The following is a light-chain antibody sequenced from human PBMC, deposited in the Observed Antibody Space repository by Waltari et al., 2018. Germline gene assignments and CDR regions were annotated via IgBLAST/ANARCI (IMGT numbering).Light chain of an antibody. CDR1: QSVSSNY. CDR2: DAS. V-gene: IGKV3-20*01. Sequence: EIVLTQSPGTLSLSPGERATLPCRASQSVSSNYLAWYQQKPGQAPRLLIYDASNRATGIADRFSGSGSGTDFTLTISRLEPEDFAVFYCQQYGNSPVTFGGGTKVEIK. CDR3: QQYGNSPVT. J-gene: IGKJ4*01.